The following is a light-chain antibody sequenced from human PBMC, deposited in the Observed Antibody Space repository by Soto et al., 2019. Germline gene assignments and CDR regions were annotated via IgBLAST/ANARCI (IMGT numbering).Light chain of an antibody. V-gene: IGKV3-20*01. J-gene: IGKJ1*01. CDR3: QQTAHSPLT. CDR1: QSVTNNY. CDR2: DAS. Sequence: EIVLTQSPGTLSLSPGERATLSCRASQSVTNNYVAWYQQKPGQAPRLLIHDASSRATGIPDRFSGGGSGTDFTLTISRPEPEDFAVYFCQQTAHSPLTFGQGTRVDIK.